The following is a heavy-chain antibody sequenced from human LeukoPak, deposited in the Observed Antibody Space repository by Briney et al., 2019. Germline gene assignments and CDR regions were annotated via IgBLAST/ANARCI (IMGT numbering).Heavy chain of an antibody. D-gene: IGHD3-10*01. CDR1: GGSFSGYY. CDR3: ARGITMVRGVDY. V-gene: IGHV4-34*01. J-gene: IGHJ4*02. CDR2: INHSGST. Sequence: SETLSLTCAVYGGSFSGYYRSWIRQPPGKGLEWIGEINHSGSTNYNPSLESRVTMSVDTSKNQFSLKLSSVTAADTAVYYCARGITMVRGVDYWGQGTLVTVSS.